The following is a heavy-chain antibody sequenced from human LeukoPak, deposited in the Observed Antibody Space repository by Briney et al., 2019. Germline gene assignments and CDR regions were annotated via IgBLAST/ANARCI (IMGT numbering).Heavy chain of an antibody. D-gene: IGHD3-9*01. J-gene: IGHJ4*02. CDR3: ATVSSYDILTGYGSGYYFDY. CDR1: GGSFSTNY. Sequence: SETLSLTCGVSGGSFSTNYWSWIRQSSEKGLEWIGEINHSGITNYSPSLKSRLSISIDTSKTPFSLKLSSVTAADTAAYYCATVSSYDILTGYGSGYYFDYWGQGTLVTVSS. CDR2: INHSGIT. V-gene: IGHV4-34*01.